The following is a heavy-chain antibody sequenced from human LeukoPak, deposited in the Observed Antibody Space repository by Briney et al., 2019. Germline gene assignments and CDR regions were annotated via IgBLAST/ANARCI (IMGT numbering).Heavy chain of an antibody. D-gene: IGHD1-26*01. J-gene: IGHJ4*02. CDR3: ASSRGIVGASAFEY. V-gene: IGHV1-8*03. CDR1: GYTFTSYY. Sequence: AASVKVSCKASGYTFTSYYINWVRQATGQGLDWMGLINPNSGNTNYAQKFQGRVTITRNTSISTAYMEVSSLRSEDTGVYYCASSRGIVGASAFEYWGQGTLVTISS. CDR2: INPNSGNT.